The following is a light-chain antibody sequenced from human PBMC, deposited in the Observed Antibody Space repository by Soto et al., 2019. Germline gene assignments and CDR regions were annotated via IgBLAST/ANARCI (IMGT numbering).Light chain of an antibody. J-gene: IGLJ2*01. V-gene: IGLV2-14*01. Sequence: QSALTQPASVSGSPGQSITISCSGTRRDVGAYNLVSWYQQPPGKSPQLLIYEVRNRPSGISSRFYGSRSGNKASRTISTLLPADEADYYCSAYTSRSTMGFGGGTKLTVL. CDR3: SAYTSRSTMG. CDR2: EVR. CDR1: RRDVGAYNL.